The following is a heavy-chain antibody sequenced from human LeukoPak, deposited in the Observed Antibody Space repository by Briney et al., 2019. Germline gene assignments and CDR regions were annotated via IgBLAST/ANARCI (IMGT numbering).Heavy chain of an antibody. V-gene: IGHV4-61*02. D-gene: IGHD2-2*01. Sequence: PSETLSLTCTVSGGSISSGSYYWSWIRQPAGKGLEWIGRIYTSGSTNYNPSLKSRVTISVDTSKNQFSLKLSSVTAADTAVYYCARGCRSSSTSCYGQIQHWGQGTLVTVSS. CDR1: GGSISSGSYY. CDR2: IYTSGST. J-gene: IGHJ1*01. CDR3: ARGCRSSSTSCYGQIQH.